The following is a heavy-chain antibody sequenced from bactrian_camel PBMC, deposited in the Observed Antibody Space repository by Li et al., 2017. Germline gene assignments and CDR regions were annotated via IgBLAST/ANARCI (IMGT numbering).Heavy chain of an antibody. D-gene: IGHD2*01. V-gene: IGHV3S53*01. CDR3: ATPVRPDCTFGYCYGSFNY. Sequence: HVQLVESGGGSVQAGGSLSLSCATRGYTRRSGCLAWFRQVPGKEREMVAQIQDDGAKHYDSTAEGRFTISKDAAKNTVYLQMSSLKSEDTALYYCATPVRPDCTFGYCYGSFNYWGQGTQVTVS. CDR2: IQDDGAK. CDR1: GYTRRSGC. J-gene: IGHJ4*01.